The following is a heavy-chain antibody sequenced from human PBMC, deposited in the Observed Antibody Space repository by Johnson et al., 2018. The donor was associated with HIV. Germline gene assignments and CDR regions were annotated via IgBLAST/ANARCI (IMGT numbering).Heavy chain of an antibody. V-gene: IGHV3-30*03. CDR3: AITSRTDAFDI. J-gene: IGHJ3*02. CDR2: ISYDGTNK. D-gene: IGHD1-1*01. Sequence: VQLVESGGGFIQPGGSRRLSCAASGFTFTNYAMHWVRQAPGKGLEWVAVISYDGTNKYYADSVKGRFTISRDSSKNTLYLQMNSLRAEDTAVYYCAITSRTDAFDIWGQGTMVTVSS. CDR1: GFTFTNYA.